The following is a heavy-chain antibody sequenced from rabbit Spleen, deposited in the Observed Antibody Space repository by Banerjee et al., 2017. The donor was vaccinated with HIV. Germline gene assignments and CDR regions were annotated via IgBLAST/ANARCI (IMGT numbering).Heavy chain of an antibody. Sequence: QEQLEESGGDLVKPGASLTLTCTASGFSFSNNYVMCWVRQAPGKGLEWIACIDSGSSGFTYFANWAKGRFTISKTSSTTVTLQMTSLTGADTATYFCARDTGTSFSTYGMDLWGPGTLVTVS. CDR2: IDSGSSGFT. J-gene: IGHJ6*01. V-gene: IGHV1S45*01. D-gene: IGHD7-1*01. CDR1: GFSFSNNYV. CDR3: ARDTGTSFSTYGMDL.